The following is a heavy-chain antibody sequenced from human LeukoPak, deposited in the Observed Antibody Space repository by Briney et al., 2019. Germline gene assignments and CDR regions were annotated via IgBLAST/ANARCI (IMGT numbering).Heavy chain of an antibody. Sequence: ASVKVSCKASGYTFTSYGISWVRQAPGQGGEWMGWISAYNGNTNYAQKLQGRVTINTDTSTSTAYMELRSLRSDDTAVYYCAVTYYYDSSGYRPDAFDIWGQGTMVTVSS. CDR2: ISAYNGNT. CDR3: AVTYYYDSSGYRPDAFDI. CDR1: GYTFTSYG. J-gene: IGHJ3*02. V-gene: IGHV1-18*01. D-gene: IGHD3-22*01.